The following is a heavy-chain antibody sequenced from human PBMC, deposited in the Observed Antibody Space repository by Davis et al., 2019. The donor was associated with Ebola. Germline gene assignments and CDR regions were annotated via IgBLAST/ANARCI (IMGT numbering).Heavy chain of an antibody. Sequence: GESLKISCKGSGYSFTNYWIGWVRQMPGKGLEWMGIFHPGDSDTRYSPSFQGQVTFSADKSITTAYLQWNTLKASDTAMYYCARRVDAFDIWGQGTMVTVSS. V-gene: IGHV5-51*01. CDR1: GYSFTNYW. J-gene: IGHJ3*02. CDR3: ARRVDAFDI. CDR2: FHPGDSDT.